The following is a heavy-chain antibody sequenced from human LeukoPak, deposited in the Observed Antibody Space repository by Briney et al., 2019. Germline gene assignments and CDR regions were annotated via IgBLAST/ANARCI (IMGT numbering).Heavy chain of an antibody. Sequence: GGSLRLSCAASGFAFSSYSMNWVRQAPGKGLEWVSAISGSGGSTYYADSVKGRFTISRDNSKNTLYLQMNSLRAEDTAVYYCATVGAHDYWGQGTLVTVSS. CDR3: ATVGAHDY. J-gene: IGHJ4*02. D-gene: IGHD1-26*01. CDR1: GFAFSSYS. CDR2: ISGSGGST. V-gene: IGHV3-23*01.